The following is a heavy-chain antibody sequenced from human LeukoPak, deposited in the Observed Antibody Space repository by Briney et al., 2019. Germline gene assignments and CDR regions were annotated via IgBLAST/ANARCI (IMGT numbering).Heavy chain of an antibody. CDR2: IIPILGTA. J-gene: IGHJ4*02. Sequence: SVKVSCKASGGTFSSYAISWVRQAPGQGLEWMGRIIPILGTANYAQKFQGRVTITADKSTSTAYMELSSLRSEDTAVYYCARGEIGYNSFDYWGQGTLVTVSS. CDR1: GGTFSSYA. D-gene: IGHD5-24*01. V-gene: IGHV1-69*04. CDR3: ARGEIGYNSFDY.